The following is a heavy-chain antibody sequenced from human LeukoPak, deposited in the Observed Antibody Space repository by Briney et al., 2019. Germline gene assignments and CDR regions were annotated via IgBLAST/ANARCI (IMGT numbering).Heavy chain of an antibody. Sequence: PSETLPLTCTVSGGSISSYYWSWIRQPPGKGLEWIGYIYYSGSTNYNPSLKSRVTISVDTSKNQFSLKLSSVTAADTAVYYCARDSSSYYYFDYWGQGTLVTVSS. J-gene: IGHJ4*02. V-gene: IGHV4-59*01. D-gene: IGHD6-13*01. CDR2: IYYSGST. CDR3: ARDSSSYYYFDY. CDR1: GGSISSYY.